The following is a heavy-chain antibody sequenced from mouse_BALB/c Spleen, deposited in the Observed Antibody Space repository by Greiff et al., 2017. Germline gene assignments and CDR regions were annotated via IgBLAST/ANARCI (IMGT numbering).Heavy chain of an antibody. J-gene: IGHJ4*01. CDR2: ISDGGSYT. D-gene: IGHD1-1*01. Sequence: EVKLVESGGGLVKPGGSLKLSCAASGFTFSDYYMYWVRQTPEKRLEWVATISDGGSYTYYPDSVRGRFTISRDNAKNNLYLQMSSLKSEDTAMYYCARESATVGDYWGQGTSVTVSS. V-gene: IGHV5-4*02. CDR3: ARESATVGDY. CDR1: GFTFSDYY.